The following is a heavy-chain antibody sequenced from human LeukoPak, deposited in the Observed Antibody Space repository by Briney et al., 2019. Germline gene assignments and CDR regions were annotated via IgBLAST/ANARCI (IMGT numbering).Heavy chain of an antibody. CDR1: GFTFTDYA. CDR3: ARDAGGWELPFY. D-gene: IGHD2-15*01. Sequence: GGSLRLSCAASGFTFTDYAMTWVRQAPGKGLEWVSTIRYGADTAYYADSVKGRFTISRDNSKNMIYLQMNSLRAEDTAVYYCARDAGGWELPFYWGQGTLVTVSS. V-gene: IGHV3-23*01. CDR2: IRYGADTA. J-gene: IGHJ4*02.